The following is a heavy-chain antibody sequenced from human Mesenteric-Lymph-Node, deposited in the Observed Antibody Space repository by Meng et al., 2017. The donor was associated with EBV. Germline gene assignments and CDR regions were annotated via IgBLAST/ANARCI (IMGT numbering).Heavy chain of an antibody. CDR2: TSPSGAGT. D-gene: IGHD5-18*01. J-gene: IGHJ4*02. CDR1: GYTFTNYY. CDR3: ATGYTSLDY. V-gene: IGHV1-46*01. Sequence: QVQLVQSGPEVKKPGASVKCSCKASGYTFTNYYMFWVRQAPGQGLEWMGVTSPSGAGTTYAQKFQGRVTMTRDTSTSTIYMELASLRSEDTAVYYCATGYTSLDYWGQGALVTVSS.